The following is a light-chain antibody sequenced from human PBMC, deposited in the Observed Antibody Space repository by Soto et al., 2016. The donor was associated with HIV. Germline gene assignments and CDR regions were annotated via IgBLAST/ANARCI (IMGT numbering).Light chain of an antibody. CDR3: NSRDSSDNHNYV. V-gene: IGLV3-19*01. CDR2: GKN. Sequence: SSELTQDPAVSVALGQTVRITYQGDSLRKYYASWYQQKPGQAPVLVIYGKNNRPSGIPDRFSGSNSVNTASLTITGAQAEDEADYYCNSRDSSDNHNYVFGTGTKVTVL. J-gene: IGLJ1*01. CDR1: SLRKYY.